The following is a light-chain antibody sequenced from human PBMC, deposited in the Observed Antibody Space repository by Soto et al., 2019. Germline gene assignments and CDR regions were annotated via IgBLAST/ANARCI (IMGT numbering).Light chain of an antibody. J-gene: IGKJ3*01. V-gene: IGKV1-9*01. CDR1: QDVSRY. CDR3: QQLNSYVFA. CDR2: AAS. Sequence: DIQLTQSPSFLSASVGDRVTITCRASQDVSRYLAWYQQKPGKAPNLLIYAASTLRSGVPSRFSGSGSETEFTLTISSLQPDDFATYYCQQLNSYVFAFGPGTKVDIK.